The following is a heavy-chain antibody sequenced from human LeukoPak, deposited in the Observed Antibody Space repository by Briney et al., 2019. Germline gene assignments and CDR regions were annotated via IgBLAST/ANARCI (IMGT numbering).Heavy chain of an antibody. CDR1: GFTFSNAW. CDR3: TTDLKVTTVVVVPAAIQ. J-gene: IGHJ4*02. V-gene: IGHV3-15*01. D-gene: IGHD2-2*01. Sequence: GGSLRLSCAASGFTFSNAWMSWVRQAPGKGLEWVGRIKSKTDGGTTDYAAPVKGRFTISRDDSKNTLYLQMNSLKTEDTAVYYCTTDLKVTTVVVVPAAIQWGQGTLVTVSS. CDR2: IKSKTDGGTT.